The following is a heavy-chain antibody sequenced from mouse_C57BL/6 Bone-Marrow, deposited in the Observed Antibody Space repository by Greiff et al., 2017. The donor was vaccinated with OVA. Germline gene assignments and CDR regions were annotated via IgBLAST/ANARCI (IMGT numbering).Heavy chain of an antibody. CDR3: AKTGTGAYAMDY. J-gene: IGHJ4*01. CDR2: IWRGGST. CDR1: GFSLTSYG. Sequence: VQLQQSGPGLVQLSQSLSITCTVSGFSLTSYGVHWVRQSPGKGLEWLGVIWRGGSTDYNAAFMSRLSITKDNSKSQVFFKMNSLQADDTAIYYCAKTGTGAYAMDYWGQGTSVTVSS. V-gene: IGHV2-5*01. D-gene: IGHD4-1*01.